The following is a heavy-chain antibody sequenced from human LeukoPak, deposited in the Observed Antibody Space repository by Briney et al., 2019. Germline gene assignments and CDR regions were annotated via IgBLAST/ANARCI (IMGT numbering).Heavy chain of an antibody. CDR2: IYPGDSDT. CDR1: GYSFTTYW. D-gene: IGHD6-6*01. V-gene: IGHV5-51*01. Sequence: GESLKISCKGSGYSFTTYWIAWVRQMPGEGLEWMGIIYPGDSDTRYSPSFQGQVTISADKSINTAYLRWSSLKASDTAMYYCARHYSSSSGDAFDIWGQGTMVTVSS. CDR3: ARHYSSSSGDAFDI. J-gene: IGHJ3*02.